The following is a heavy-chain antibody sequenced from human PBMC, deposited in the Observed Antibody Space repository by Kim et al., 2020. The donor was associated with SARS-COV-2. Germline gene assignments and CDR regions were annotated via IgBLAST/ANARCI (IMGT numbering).Heavy chain of an antibody. Sequence: GGSLRLSFTASGFTFGDYAMSWVRQAPGKGLEWVGFIRSKAYGGTTEYAASVKGRFTISRDDSKSIAYLQMNSLKTEDTAVYYCTRAHNIGRWAYYYYYYMDVWGKGTTFTVSS. V-gene: IGHV3-49*04. CDR3: TRAHNIGRWAYYYYYYMDV. CDR1: GFTFGDYA. J-gene: IGHJ6*03. D-gene: IGHD5-12*01. CDR2: IRSKAYGGTT.